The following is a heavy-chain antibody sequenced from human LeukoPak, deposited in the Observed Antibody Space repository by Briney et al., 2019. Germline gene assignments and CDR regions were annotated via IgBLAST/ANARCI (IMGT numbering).Heavy chain of an antibody. J-gene: IGHJ6*02. CDR2: ISSSGSTI. CDR3: ARDGAASYYYYGMDV. Sequence: GGSLRLSCAASGFTFSDYYMSWIRQAPGKGLEWVSHISSSGSTIYYADSVKGRFTISRDNAKNSLYLQMNSLRAEDTAVYYCARDGAASYYYYGMDVWGQGTTVTVSS. CDR1: GFTFSDYY. D-gene: IGHD5-18*01. V-gene: IGHV3-11*01.